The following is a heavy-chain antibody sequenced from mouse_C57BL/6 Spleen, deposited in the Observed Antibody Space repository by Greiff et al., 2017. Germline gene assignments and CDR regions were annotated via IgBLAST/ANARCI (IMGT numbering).Heavy chain of an antibody. V-gene: IGHV5-6*01. CDR2: ISSGGSYT. CDR3: ARQEGNFDY. Sequence: VQLQQSGGDLVKPGGSLKLSCAASGFTFSSYGMSWVRQTPDKRLEWVATISSGGSYTYYPDSVKGRFTISRDNAKNTLYLQMSSLKSEDTAMYYCARQEGNFDYWGQGTTLTVSS. CDR1: GFTFSSYG. J-gene: IGHJ2*01.